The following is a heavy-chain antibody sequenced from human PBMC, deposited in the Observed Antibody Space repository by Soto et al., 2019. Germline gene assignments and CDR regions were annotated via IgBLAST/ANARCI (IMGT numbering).Heavy chain of an antibody. CDR1: GFTFSSYS. Sequence: GGSLRLSCAASGFTFSSYSMNWVRQAPGKGLEWVSSISSSSYIYYADSVKGRFTISRDNAKNSLYLQMNSLRAEDTAVYYCARDSQSESGPRLGPDAFDIWGQGTMVTVSS. J-gene: IGHJ3*02. CDR2: ISSSSYI. V-gene: IGHV3-21*01. D-gene: IGHD3-16*01. CDR3: ARDSQSESGPRLGPDAFDI.